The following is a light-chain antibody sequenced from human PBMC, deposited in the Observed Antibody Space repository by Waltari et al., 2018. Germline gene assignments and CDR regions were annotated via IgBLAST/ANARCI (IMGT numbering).Light chain of an antibody. CDR3: QQSYSTPWT. CDR1: QIISSS. Sequence: DIQMTQSPSSLSASVGDRVTITCRASQIISSSLKWYQQKPGKAPKRLIYAASSLQSGVPSRFSGSGSGTDFTLTISSLQPEDFATYYCQQSYSTPWTFGQGTKVEIK. J-gene: IGKJ1*01. V-gene: IGKV1-39*01. CDR2: AAS.